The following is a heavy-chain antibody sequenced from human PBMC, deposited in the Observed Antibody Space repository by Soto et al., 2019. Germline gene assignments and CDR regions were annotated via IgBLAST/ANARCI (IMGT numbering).Heavy chain of an antibody. CDR3: AREGIFGVVTPFDY. J-gene: IGHJ4*02. V-gene: IGHV3-53*01. Sequence: EVQLVESGGGWIQPGGSLRLSCAASGFTVSSNYMSWVRQAPGKGLEWVSVIYSGGSTYYADSVKGRFTITRDHSKNTLYLQMNSLTAEDTAVYYCAREGIFGVVTPFDYWGQGTLVTVSS. CDR2: IYSGGST. D-gene: IGHD3-3*01. CDR1: GFTVSSNY.